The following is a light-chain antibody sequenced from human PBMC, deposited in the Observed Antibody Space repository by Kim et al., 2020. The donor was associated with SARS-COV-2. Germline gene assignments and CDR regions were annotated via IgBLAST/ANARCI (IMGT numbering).Light chain of an antibody. Sequence: QSVVTQPASVSESPGQSITISCTGTSSDDRNYNLVSWYQHHPGKAPKLMIYEAFKRPSGVSNRFSGSKSGNTASLTISALQAEDEADYYCCSYAGSSTFVFGGGTQLTVL. CDR1: SSDDRNYNL. CDR3: CSYAGSSTFV. J-gene: IGLJ3*02. V-gene: IGLV2-23*02. CDR2: EAF.